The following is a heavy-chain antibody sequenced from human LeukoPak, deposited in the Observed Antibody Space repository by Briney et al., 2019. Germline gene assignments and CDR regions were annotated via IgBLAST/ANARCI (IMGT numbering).Heavy chain of an antibody. J-gene: IGHJ3*02. Sequence: GGSLRLSCAASEFTFSSYAMSWVRQAPGKGLDWVSAISGSGGSTYYAESGKGRFTISRDNSKNTLYLQMNSLRAEDTAVYYCAKDMGAAGTFDAFDIWGQGTMVTVSS. D-gene: IGHD6-13*01. CDR3: AKDMGAAGTFDAFDI. V-gene: IGHV3-23*01. CDR2: ISGSGGST. CDR1: EFTFSSYA.